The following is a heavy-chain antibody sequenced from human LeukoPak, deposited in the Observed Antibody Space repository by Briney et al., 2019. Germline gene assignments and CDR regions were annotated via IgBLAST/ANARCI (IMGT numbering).Heavy chain of an antibody. V-gene: IGHV3-53*01. D-gene: IGHD3-22*01. Sequence: GGSLRLSCAASGFTVSSNYMSWVRQAPGKGLEWVSVVYSGGNTYYADSVKGRFTISRDNSKNTLYLHMNSLRAEDTAVYYCAKDKVGWYDSSGYSLFDYWGQGTLVTVSS. CDR3: AKDKVGWYDSSGYSLFDY. CDR2: VYSGGNT. J-gene: IGHJ4*02. CDR1: GFTVSSNY.